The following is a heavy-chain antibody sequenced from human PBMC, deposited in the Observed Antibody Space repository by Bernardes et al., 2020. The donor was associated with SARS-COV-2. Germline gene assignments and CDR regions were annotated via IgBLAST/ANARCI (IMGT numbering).Heavy chain of an antibody. CDR2: IYYSGST. J-gene: IGHJ4*02. V-gene: IGHV4-59*01. D-gene: IGHD5-18*01. CDR3: AAVDTASSYYVDY. CDR1: GGSISSYY. Sequence: SETLSLTCTVSGGSISSYYWSWIRQPPGKGLEWIGYIYYSGSTNYNPSLKSRVTISVDTSKNQFSLKLSSVTAADTAVYYCAAVDTASSYYVDYWGQGTLVTVSS.